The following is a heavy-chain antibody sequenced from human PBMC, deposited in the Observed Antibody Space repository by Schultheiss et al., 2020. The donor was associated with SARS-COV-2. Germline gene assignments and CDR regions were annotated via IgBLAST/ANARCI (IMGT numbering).Heavy chain of an antibody. CDR1: GFIFSKYW. D-gene: IGHD5-18*01. J-gene: IGHJ4*02. V-gene: IGHV3-74*01. CDR3: TAQETWIQGTA. Sequence: GGSLRLSCAASGFIFSKYWMHWVRQAPGKGLVWVSRIDGDGSNTRYADSVKGRFTISRDNAKNTLYLQMNSLKTEDTAVYYCTAQETWIQGTAWGQGTLVTVSS. CDR2: IDGDGSNT.